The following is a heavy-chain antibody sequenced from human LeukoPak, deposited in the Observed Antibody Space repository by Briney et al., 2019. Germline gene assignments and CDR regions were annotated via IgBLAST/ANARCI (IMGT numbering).Heavy chain of an antibody. D-gene: IGHD3-16*02. CDR3: ARSLWDYAFDI. CDR2: INSDGSST. J-gene: IGHJ3*02. V-gene: IGHV3-74*01. Sequence: TGGSLRLSCTASGFSFSSTWMHWVRHAPGKGLVWVSRINSDGSSTIYADSVKGRFTISRDNAKNPLYLQMNSLRAEDTALYYCARSLWDYAFDIWGQGTMVTVSS. CDR1: GFSFSSTW.